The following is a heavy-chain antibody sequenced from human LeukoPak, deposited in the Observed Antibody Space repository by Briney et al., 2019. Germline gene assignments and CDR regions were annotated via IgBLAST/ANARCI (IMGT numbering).Heavy chain of an antibody. D-gene: IGHD1-26*01. J-gene: IGHJ3*02. V-gene: IGHV4-4*09. CDR2: IYDNGDA. CDR3: ANPLQVGAAGGDSFDI. Sequence: SETLSLTCTVSGVSISSSYWTWIRQSPGQGLEWIGFIYDNGDANYNPSLKSRVTISLDTSKSQLSLKLKSVNVADTAVYYCANPLQVGAAGGDSFDIWGPGTMVTVSS. CDR1: GVSISSSY.